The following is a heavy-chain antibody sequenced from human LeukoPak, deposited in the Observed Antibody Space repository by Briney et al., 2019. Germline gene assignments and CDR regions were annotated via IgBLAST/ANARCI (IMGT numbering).Heavy chain of an antibody. CDR3: ARHNNWAFDY. CDR2: IHPNDAST. J-gene: IGHJ4*02. CDR1: GYSFASYW. Sequence: HGESLKISCKASGYSFASYWIGWVCQTSGKGLEWMAIIHPNDASTIYSPSFQGQVTISADRSITTAYLQWNTLQASDTAIYYCARHNNWAFDYWDRGTLLTVSS. V-gene: IGHV5-51*01. D-gene: IGHD1-20*01.